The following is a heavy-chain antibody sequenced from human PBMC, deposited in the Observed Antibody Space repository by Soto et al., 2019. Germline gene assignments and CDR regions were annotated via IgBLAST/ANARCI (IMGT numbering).Heavy chain of an antibody. CDR3: ARRDYSTSSLGPFDY. Sequence: PSETLSLTCVVSGGSIGSHYWSWIRQPPGGGLEWIGYVHYGGSTNYNPSLKSRVTMSVDTSKNQFYLNLSSVTAADTALYFCARRDYSTSSLGPFDYWGQGILVTVSS. D-gene: IGHD6-6*01. V-gene: IGHV4-59*11. CDR1: GGSIGSHY. CDR2: VHYGGST. J-gene: IGHJ4*02.